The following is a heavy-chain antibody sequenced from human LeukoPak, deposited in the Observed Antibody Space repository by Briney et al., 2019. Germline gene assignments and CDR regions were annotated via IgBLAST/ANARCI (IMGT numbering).Heavy chain of an antibody. V-gene: IGHV1-8*01. CDR1: GYTFTSYD. D-gene: IGHD5-12*01. CDR2: MNPNSGNT. CDR3: AREDVTTSANWLRGRKKNYYCGMDV. Sequence: ASVKVSCTASGYTFTSYDSNWVRQATGQGREWMGWMNPNSGNTGYTQKFQGRVTMTRNTSTSTAYMELSSLRSEDTAVYYCAREDVTTSANWLRGRKKNYYCGMDVWGQGATVTVSS. J-gene: IGHJ6*02.